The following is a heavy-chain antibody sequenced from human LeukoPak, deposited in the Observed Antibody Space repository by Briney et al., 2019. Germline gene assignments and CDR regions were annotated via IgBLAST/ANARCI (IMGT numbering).Heavy chain of an antibody. J-gene: IGHJ4*02. CDR1: GFTFSTYG. CDR2: ISSSSSTI. CDR3: ARCRRGSYYLLDY. D-gene: IGHD1-26*01. Sequence: PGGSLRLSCATSGFTFSTYGMHWVRQAPGKGLEWVSYISSSSSTIYYADSVKGRFTISRDNAKNSLYLQMNSLRAEDTAVYYCARCRRGSYYLLDYWGQGTLVTVSS. V-gene: IGHV3-48*01.